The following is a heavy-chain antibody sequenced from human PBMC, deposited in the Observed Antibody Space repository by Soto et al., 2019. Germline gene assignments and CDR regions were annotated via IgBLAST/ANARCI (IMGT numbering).Heavy chain of an antibody. CDR2: IWYDGSNK. Sequence: GGSLRLSCAASGFTFSSYGMHWVRQAPGKGLEWVAVIWYDGSNKYYADSVKGRFTISRDNSKNTLYLQMNSLRAEDTAVYYCARDGSMVRFDYWGKGTLVTVSS. D-gene: IGHD3-10*01. V-gene: IGHV3-33*01. CDR3: ARDGSMVRFDY. CDR1: GFTFSSYG. J-gene: IGHJ4*02.